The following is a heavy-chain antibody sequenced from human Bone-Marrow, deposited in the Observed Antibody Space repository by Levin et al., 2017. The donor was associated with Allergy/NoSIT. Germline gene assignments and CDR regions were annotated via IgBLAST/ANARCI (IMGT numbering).Heavy chain of an antibody. CDR2: IYYSGNT. Sequence: SETLSLTCTVSGGSITTGIYYWTWIRQTPGKGLEWIGSIYYSGNTYYNPSLKSRVTISVDTSKNRFSLNLISVTAADTAKYFCARVAGSSSPFDYWGQGTLVTVSS. V-gene: IGHV4-39*07. D-gene: IGHD6-6*01. J-gene: IGHJ4*02. CDR1: GGSITTGIYY. CDR3: ARVAGSSSPFDY.